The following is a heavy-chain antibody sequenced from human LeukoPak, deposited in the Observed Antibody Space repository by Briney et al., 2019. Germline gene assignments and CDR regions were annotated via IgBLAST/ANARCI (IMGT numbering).Heavy chain of an antibody. CDR3: ARLHYSYGMDV. V-gene: IGHV4-39*02. Sequence: SETLSLTCTFSGGSISSYSYYWVWIRQPPGKGLELIGSIDYSGSTNYNPALKSRVTISEDTSKNHFSLNLSSVTAADTAVYYRARLHYSYGMDVWGQGTTVTVSS. CDR1: GGSISSYSYY. CDR2: IDYSGST. J-gene: IGHJ6*02.